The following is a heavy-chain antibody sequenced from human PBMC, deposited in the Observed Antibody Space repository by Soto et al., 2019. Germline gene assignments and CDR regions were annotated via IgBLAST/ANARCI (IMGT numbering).Heavy chain of an antibody. CDR3: ATHPPYGPLDH. CDR1: GGSVSSGSYY. D-gene: IGHD4-17*01. CDR2: IYYSGST. J-gene: IGHJ4*02. V-gene: IGHV4-61*01. Sequence: SETLSLTCTVSGGSVSSGSYYWSWIRQPPGKGLEWIGNIYYSGSTNYNPSLKSRVTISVDTSKNQFSLRLTSVTAADTAVYYCATHPPYGPLDHWGQGTLVTVSS.